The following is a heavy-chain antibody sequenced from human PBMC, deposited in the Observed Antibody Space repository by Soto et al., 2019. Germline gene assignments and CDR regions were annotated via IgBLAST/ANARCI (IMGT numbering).Heavy chain of an antibody. V-gene: IGHV1-2*02. Sequence: QVQLVQSGAEVKKPGASVKVSCKASGDTFTANYIHWVRQAPGQGFEWMGWINPKSGGTNYPQKFQGRVTMTRDTSLSTVYMTLTRLTSDDTAVYYCARESEDLTSNFDYWGQGTLVTVSS. J-gene: IGHJ4*02. CDR2: INPKSGGT. CDR1: GDTFTANY. CDR3: ARESEDLTSNFDY.